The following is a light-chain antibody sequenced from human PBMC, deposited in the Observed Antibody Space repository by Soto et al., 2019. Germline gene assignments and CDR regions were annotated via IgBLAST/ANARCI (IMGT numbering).Light chain of an antibody. Sequence: QSVMTQPPSVSAAPGQRVTISCSGSSSNIGGNSVSWYQQHPGKAPKLMIYEVSNRPSGVSDRFSGSRSGNTASLTISGLQAEDESDYYCSSYTSSSTWVFGGGTKVTVL. V-gene: IGLV2-14*01. CDR2: EVS. CDR1: SSNIGGNS. CDR3: SSYTSSSTWV. J-gene: IGLJ3*02.